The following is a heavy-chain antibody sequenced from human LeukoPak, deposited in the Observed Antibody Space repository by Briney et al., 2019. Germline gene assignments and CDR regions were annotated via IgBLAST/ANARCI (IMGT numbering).Heavy chain of an antibody. CDR1: GGSISSGDYY. CDR3: ARGHYINLYYFDY. CDR2: TYYSGST. J-gene: IGHJ4*02. Sequence: KPSETLSLTCTVSGGSISSGDYYWSWTRQPPGKGLEWIGYTYYSGSTYYNPSLKSRVTISVDTSKNQFSLKLSSVTAADTAVYYCARGHYINLYYFDYWGQGTLVTVSS. V-gene: IGHV4-30-4*01. D-gene: IGHD3-10*01.